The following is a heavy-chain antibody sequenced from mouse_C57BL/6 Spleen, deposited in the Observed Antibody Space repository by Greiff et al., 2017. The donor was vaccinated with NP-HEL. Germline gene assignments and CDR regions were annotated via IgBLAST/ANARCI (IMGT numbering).Heavy chain of an antibody. V-gene: IGHV1-81*01. CDR2: IYPRSGNT. D-gene: IGHD3-2*02. Sequence: VQLQQSGAELARPGASVKLSCKASGYTFTSYGISWVKQRTGPGLEWIGEIYPRSGNTYYNEKFKGKATLTADKSSSTAYMELRSLTSEDSAVYFCARTQLRPHYFDYWGQGTTLTVSS. CDR3: ARTQLRPHYFDY. CDR1: GYTFTSYG. J-gene: IGHJ2*01.